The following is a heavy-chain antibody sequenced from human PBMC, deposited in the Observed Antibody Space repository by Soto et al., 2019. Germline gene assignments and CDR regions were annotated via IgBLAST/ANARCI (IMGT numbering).Heavy chain of an antibody. CDR3: ARDRSTIYAFDI. Sequence: EVQLVESGGGLVQPGGSLRLSCAASGFTVSSNYMSWVRQAPGKGLEWVSVIYSGGSTYYADSVKGRFTISRDNSTNTLYIQMNSLRAEDTAVYYCARDRSTIYAFDIWGQGTMVTVSS. CDR1: GFTVSSNY. D-gene: IGHD3-3*01. J-gene: IGHJ3*02. V-gene: IGHV3-66*01. CDR2: IYSGGST.